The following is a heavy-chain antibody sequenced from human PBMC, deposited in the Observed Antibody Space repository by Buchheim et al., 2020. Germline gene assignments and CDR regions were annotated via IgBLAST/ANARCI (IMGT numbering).Heavy chain of an antibody. CDR3: ARLWGYYDSSGY. CDR1: GGSFSGYY. J-gene: IGHJ4*02. Sequence: QVQLQESGPGLVKPSETLSLTCAVYGGSFSGYYWSWIRQPPGKGLEWIGEINHSGSTNYNPSLKSRVTISVDTSKNQFSLKLSSVTAADTAVYYCARLWGYYDSSGYWGQGTL. CDR2: INHSGST. V-gene: IGHV4-34*01. D-gene: IGHD3-22*01.